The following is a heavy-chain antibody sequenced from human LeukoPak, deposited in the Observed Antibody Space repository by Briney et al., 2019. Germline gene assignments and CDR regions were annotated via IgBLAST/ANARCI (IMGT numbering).Heavy chain of an antibody. V-gene: IGHV4-34*01. CDR2: INHSGST. CDR3: ARGVGDSYYYYMDV. D-gene: IGHD5-12*01. CDR1: GGSFSDYY. J-gene: IGHJ6*03. Sequence: PSETLSLTCAVYGGSFSDYYRSWIRQPPGKGLEWIGEINHSGSTNYNPSLNSRVTISVDTSKKQFSLRLSSVTAADTAVYYCARGVGDSYYYYMDVWGKGTTVTLS.